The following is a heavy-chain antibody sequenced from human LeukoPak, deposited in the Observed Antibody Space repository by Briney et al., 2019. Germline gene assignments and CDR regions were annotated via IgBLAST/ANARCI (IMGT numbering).Heavy chain of an antibody. Sequence: SETLSLTCAVYGGSFSGYYWSWIRQPPGKGLEWIGEINHSGSTNYNPSLKSRVTISLDTSKNQFSLKLSSVTAADTAVYYCAREYHDFWSGYYLEYFQHWGQGTLVTVSS. D-gene: IGHD3-3*01. V-gene: IGHV4-34*01. J-gene: IGHJ1*01. CDR2: INHSGST. CDR1: GGSFSGYY. CDR3: AREYHDFWSGYYLEYFQH.